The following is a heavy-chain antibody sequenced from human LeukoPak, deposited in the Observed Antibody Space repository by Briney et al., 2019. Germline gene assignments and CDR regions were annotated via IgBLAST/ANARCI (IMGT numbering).Heavy chain of an antibody. Sequence: GGSLKLSCAASGFTFSDSGIHWVRQASGKGLEWVGRIRSKAKKYATAYGASVRGRFTISRDDSKNMAYLQMNSLKTEDTAVYYCTRHGPSGTIDDFDCWGQGALVTVSS. CDR3: TRHGPSGTIDDFDC. J-gene: IGHJ4*02. D-gene: IGHD1-14*01. V-gene: IGHV3-73*01. CDR1: GFTFSDSG. CDR2: IRSKAKKYAT.